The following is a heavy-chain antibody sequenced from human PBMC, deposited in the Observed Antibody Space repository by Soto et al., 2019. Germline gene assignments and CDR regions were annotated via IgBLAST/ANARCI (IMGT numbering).Heavy chain of an antibody. CDR2: INPNSGGT. D-gene: IGHD4-17*01. CDR1: GYTLTDYY. CDR3: ARAVSTLLYYFDC. V-gene: IGHV1-2*02. J-gene: IGHJ4*02. Sequence: ASVKVSCKAYGYTLTDYYMHWVRQAPGQGLEWMGWINPNSGGTNYAQKFQGRVTMTRDTSISTAYMEVSRLRSDDTAVYYCARAVSTLLYYFDCWGQGTLVTVSS.